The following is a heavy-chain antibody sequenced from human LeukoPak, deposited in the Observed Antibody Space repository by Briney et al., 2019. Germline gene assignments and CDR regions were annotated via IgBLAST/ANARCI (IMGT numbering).Heavy chain of an antibody. D-gene: IGHD3-3*01. CDR2: INHSGST. Sequence: PSETLSLTCAVYGGSFSGYYWSWIRQPPGKGLEWIGEINHSGSTNYNPSLKSRVTISVDTSKNQFSLKLSSVTAADTAAYYCAREPPTYYDFWSGYREYFDYWGQGTLVTVSS. CDR1: GGSFSGYY. J-gene: IGHJ4*02. V-gene: IGHV4-34*01. CDR3: AREPPTYYDFWSGYREYFDY.